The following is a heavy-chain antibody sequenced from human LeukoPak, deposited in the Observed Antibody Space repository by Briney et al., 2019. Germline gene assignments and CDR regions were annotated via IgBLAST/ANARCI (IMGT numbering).Heavy chain of an antibody. Sequence: SVKVSCKASGGTFSSHAISWVRQAPGQGLEWMGRIIPIFGTANYAQKFQGRVTITTDESTSTAYMELSSLRSEDTAVYYCARDRIVGATTGYYYYMDVWGKGTTVTVSS. CDR3: ARDRIVGATTGYYYYMDV. CDR1: GGTFSSHA. CDR2: IIPIFGTA. V-gene: IGHV1-69*05. J-gene: IGHJ6*03. D-gene: IGHD1-26*01.